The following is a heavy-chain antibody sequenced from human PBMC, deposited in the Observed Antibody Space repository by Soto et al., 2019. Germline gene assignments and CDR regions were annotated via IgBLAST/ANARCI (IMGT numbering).Heavy chain of an antibody. CDR3: AREGYYYDRSGYYYPTYYFDY. V-gene: IGHV3-30-3*01. J-gene: IGHJ4*02. Sequence: QVQLVESGGGVVQPGRSLRLSCAASGFTFSSYAMHWVRQAPGKGLEWVAVISYDGSNKYYADSVKGRFTISRDNSKNTLYLQMNSLRAEDTAVYYCAREGYYYDRSGYYYPTYYFDYWGQGTLVTVSS. CDR1: GFTFSSYA. D-gene: IGHD3-22*01. CDR2: ISYDGSNK.